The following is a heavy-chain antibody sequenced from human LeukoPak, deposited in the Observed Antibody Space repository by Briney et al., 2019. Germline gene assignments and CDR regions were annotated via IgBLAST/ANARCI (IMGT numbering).Heavy chain of an antibody. CDR1: GGSFSGYY. CDR3: ARGRYYYGSGSYYPLFDY. V-gene: IGHV4-34*01. Sequence: SETLSLTCAVYGGSFSGYYWSWTRQPPGKGLEWIGEINHSGSTNYNPSLKSRVTISVDTSKNQFSLKLSSVTAADTAVYYCARGRYYYGSGSYYPLFDYWGQGTLVTVSP. CDR2: INHSGST. D-gene: IGHD3-10*01. J-gene: IGHJ4*02.